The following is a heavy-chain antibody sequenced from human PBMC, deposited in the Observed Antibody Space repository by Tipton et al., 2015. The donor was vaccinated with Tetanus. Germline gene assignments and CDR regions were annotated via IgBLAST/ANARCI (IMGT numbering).Heavy chain of an antibody. V-gene: IGHV3-23*01. CDR2: ISGGGGST. CDR1: GFTFSSYA. Sequence: SLRLSCAASGFTFSSYAMSWVRQAPGKGLEWVSAISGGGGSTYYADSVKGRFTISRDNSKNTLYLQMNSLRAEDTAVYYCAKGSYYGSGSYPPLGDYYYYYRDVWGKGTTVTVSS. J-gene: IGHJ6*03. CDR3: AKGSYYGSGSYPPLGDYYYYYRDV. D-gene: IGHD3-10*01.